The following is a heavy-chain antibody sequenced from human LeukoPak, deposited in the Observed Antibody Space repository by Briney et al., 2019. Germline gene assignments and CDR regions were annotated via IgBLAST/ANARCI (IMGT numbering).Heavy chain of an antibody. CDR3: ARATYDLLTGYYLDS. V-gene: IGHV4-31*03. J-gene: IGHJ4*02. D-gene: IGHD3-9*01. CDR1: GGSITSGRYY. CDR2: SYYSGST. Sequence: SETLSLTCSVSGGSITSGRYYWTWIRQYPETGLEWIGYSYYSGSTHFKPSLKSRAAIPLDKSKNQFSLNLTSATAADTAVYYCARATYDLLTGYYLDSWGQGTLVTVSS.